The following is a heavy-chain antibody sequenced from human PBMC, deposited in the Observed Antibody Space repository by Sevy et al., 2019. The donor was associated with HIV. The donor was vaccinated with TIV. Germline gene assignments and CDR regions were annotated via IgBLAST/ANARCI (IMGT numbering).Heavy chain of an antibody. D-gene: IGHD2-21*02. V-gene: IGHV3-30*04. Sequence: GGSLRLSCAASGFTFSDYDMHWVRHAPGKGLEWVAVMSHDGNYKNHADPVKVRFTISRYNFMNTLYLQMNSLRVEDTAVYFCARLFSCGGDCYYLDYWGQGAPVTVSS. J-gene: IGHJ4*02. CDR3: ARLFSCGGDCYYLDY. CDR2: MSHDGNYK. CDR1: GFTFSDYD.